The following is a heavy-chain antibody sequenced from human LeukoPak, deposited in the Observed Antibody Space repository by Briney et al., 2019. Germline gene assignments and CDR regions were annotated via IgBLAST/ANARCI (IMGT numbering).Heavy chain of an antibody. CDR1: GFTVSSNY. Sequence: GGSLRLSCAASGFTVSSNYMSWVRQAPGKGLEWVSVIYSDGSTYYADSVKGRFTISRDNSKNTLYLQMNSLRAEDTAVYYCARDDSVGSYGAFDIWGQGTMVTVSS. CDR2: IYSDGST. J-gene: IGHJ3*02. V-gene: IGHV3-66*01. D-gene: IGHD3-16*01. CDR3: ARDDSVGSYGAFDI.